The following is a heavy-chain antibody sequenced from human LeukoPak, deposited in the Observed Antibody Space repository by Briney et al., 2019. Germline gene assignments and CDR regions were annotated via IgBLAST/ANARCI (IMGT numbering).Heavy chain of an antibody. CDR3: ARDLVGATHDAFDI. CDR2: IYYSGST. J-gene: IGHJ3*02. D-gene: IGHD1-26*01. Sequence: SETLPLTCTVSGGSISSYYWSWIRQPPGKGLEWIGYIYYSGSTNYNPSLKSRVTISVDTSKNQFSLKLSSVTAADTAVYYCARDLVGATHDAFDIWGQGTMVTVSS. CDR1: GGSISSYY. V-gene: IGHV4-59*01.